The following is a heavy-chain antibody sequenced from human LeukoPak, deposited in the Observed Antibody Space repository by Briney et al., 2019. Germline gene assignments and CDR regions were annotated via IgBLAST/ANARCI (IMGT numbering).Heavy chain of an antibody. CDR2: ISGSGGNT. CDR1: GFTFSSYA. D-gene: IGHD3-22*01. Sequence: GGSLRLSCAASGFTFSSYAMSWVRQAPGKGLEWVSAISGSGGNTYYADSVKGRFTISRDNSKNTLYLQMNSLRAEDTAVYYCAKGPKRDYYDSSVNRYWGQGTLVTVSS. V-gene: IGHV3-23*01. J-gene: IGHJ4*02. CDR3: AKGPKRDYYDSSVNRY.